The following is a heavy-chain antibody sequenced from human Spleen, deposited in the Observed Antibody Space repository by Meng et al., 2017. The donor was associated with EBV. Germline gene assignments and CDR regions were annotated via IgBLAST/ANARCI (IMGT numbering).Heavy chain of an antibody. CDR2: IIPIFGTA. V-gene: IGHV1-69*06. J-gene: IGHJ4*02. Sequence: QVQLVQSGAEVKKPGSSVKVSCKASGGTFSSNAVSWVRQAPGQGLEWMGGIIPIFGTANYAQKLQGRVTITVDKSTSTAYMELSSLRSEDTAVYYCASPKIGYCSSTSCHFDYWGQGTLVTVSS. CDR1: GGTFSSNA. CDR3: ASPKIGYCSSTSCHFDY. D-gene: IGHD2-2*01.